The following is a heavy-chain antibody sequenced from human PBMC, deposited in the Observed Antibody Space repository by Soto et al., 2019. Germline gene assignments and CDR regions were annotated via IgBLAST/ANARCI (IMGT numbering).Heavy chain of an antibody. J-gene: IGHJ5*02. CDR2: TYFRSKWYN. D-gene: IGHD3-9*01. CDR3: ARVSFDHFVHWFDP. V-gene: IGHV6-1*01. CDR1: GDSVSSKTAA. Sequence: SQTLSLTCAISGDSVSSKTAAWNWIRQSPSRGLEWLGRTYFRSKWYNDYAVSVKSRIHINPDTSKNQFSLLLNSVTPEDTAVYYCARVSFDHFVHWFDPWGQGTLVTVSS.